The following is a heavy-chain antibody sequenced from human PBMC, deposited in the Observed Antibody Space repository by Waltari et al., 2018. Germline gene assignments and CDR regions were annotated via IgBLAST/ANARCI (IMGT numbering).Heavy chain of an antibody. D-gene: IGHD1-26*01. J-gene: IGHJ4*02. Sequence: QVQLPESGPGLVKPSETLSLTCTVSGYSISSGYYWGWIRQPPGKGLEWIGSIYHSGSTYYNPSLKSRVTISVDTSKNQFSLKLSSVTAADTAVYYCARDLGSYGNDYWGQGTLVTVSS. CDR2: IYHSGST. CDR1: GYSISSGYY. V-gene: IGHV4-38-2*02. CDR3: ARDLGSYGNDY.